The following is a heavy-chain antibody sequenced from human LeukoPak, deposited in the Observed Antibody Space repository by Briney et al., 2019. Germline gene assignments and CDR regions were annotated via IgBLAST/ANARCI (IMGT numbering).Heavy chain of an antibody. CDR3: ARGTLGYCSGGSCFHFDY. Sequence: GGSLRLSCAASGFTFSSYAMHWVRQAPGKGLEGVAVISYDGSNKYYADSVKGRFTISRDNSKNTLYLQMNSLRAEDTAVYYCARGTLGYCSGGSCFHFDYWGQGTLVTVSS. CDR2: ISYDGSNK. J-gene: IGHJ4*02. CDR1: GFTFSSYA. D-gene: IGHD2-15*01. V-gene: IGHV3-30*01.